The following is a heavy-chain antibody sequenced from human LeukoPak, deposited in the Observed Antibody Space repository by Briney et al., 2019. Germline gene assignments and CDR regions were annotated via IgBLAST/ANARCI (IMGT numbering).Heavy chain of an antibody. V-gene: IGHV3-7*01. D-gene: IGHD3-16*01. CDR3: ARGLNTSPGVDY. Sequence: PGGSLRLSCAVSGFTFSNYWMNWVRQAPGKGLEWVANIKEDGSQKYYVESVKGRFTVSRGNAKNPVYLQMSSLRDEDTAVYYCARGLNTSPGVDYWGQGTLVTVSS. J-gene: IGHJ4*02. CDR1: GFTFSNYW. CDR2: IKEDGSQK.